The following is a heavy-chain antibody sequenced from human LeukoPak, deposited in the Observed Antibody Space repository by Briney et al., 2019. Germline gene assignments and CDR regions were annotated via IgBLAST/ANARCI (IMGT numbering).Heavy chain of an antibody. D-gene: IGHD3-10*01. Sequence: SETLSLTCTVSGGSISSYYWSWIRQPPGKGLEWIGEIYHSGSTNYNPSLKSRVTMSVDKSKNQFSLKLSSVTAADTAVYYCARDRGFYGSGSYYFDYWGQGTLVTVSS. CDR3: ARDRGFYGSGSYYFDY. J-gene: IGHJ4*02. CDR1: GGSISSYY. CDR2: IYHSGST. V-gene: IGHV4-59*12.